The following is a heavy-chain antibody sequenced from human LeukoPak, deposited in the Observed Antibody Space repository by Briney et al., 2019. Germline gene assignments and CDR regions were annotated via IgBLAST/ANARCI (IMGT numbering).Heavy chain of an antibody. CDR2: ISSSSSYI. Sequence: GGSLRLSCAASGFTFSSYSMNWVRQAPGKGLEWVSSISSSSSYIYYAESVKGRFTISRDNAKNSLYLQMNSLRAEDTAVYYCARGFEVPAAMIDMGYYGMDVWGQGTTVTVSS. V-gene: IGHV3-21*01. CDR3: ARGFEVPAAMIDMGYYGMDV. D-gene: IGHD2-2*01. CDR1: GFTFSSYS. J-gene: IGHJ6*01.